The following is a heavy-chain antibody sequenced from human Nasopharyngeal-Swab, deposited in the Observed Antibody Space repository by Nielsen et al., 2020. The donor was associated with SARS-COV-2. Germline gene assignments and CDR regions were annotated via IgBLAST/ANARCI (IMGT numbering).Heavy chain of an antibody. CDR1: GFTFSDYT. CDR3: ARGRARIVGATDFDY. Sequence: GESLKISCAASGFTFSDYTMNWVRQAPGQGLEWVSSISSSGSYMYYTDSVKGRFAMSRDNAKNSLYLQMNSLRAEDTAVYYCARGRARIVGATDFDYWGQGTLVTVSS. D-gene: IGHD1-26*01. CDR2: ISSSGSYM. V-gene: IGHV3-21*01. J-gene: IGHJ4*02.